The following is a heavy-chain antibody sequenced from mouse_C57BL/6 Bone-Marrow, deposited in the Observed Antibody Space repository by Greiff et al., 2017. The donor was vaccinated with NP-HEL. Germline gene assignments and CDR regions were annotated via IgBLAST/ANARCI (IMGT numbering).Heavy chain of an antibody. CDR2: SRNKANDYTT. Sequence: EVQVVESGGGLVQSGRSLRLSCATSGFTFSDFYMEWVRQAPGKGLEWIAASRNKANDYTTEYSASVKGRFIVSRDTSQSILYLQMNALRAEDTAIYYCARDYYGSSWDWYFDVWGTGTTGTVSS. J-gene: IGHJ1*03. CDR1: GFTFSDFY. V-gene: IGHV7-1*01. CDR3: ARDYYGSSWDWYFDV. D-gene: IGHD1-1*01.